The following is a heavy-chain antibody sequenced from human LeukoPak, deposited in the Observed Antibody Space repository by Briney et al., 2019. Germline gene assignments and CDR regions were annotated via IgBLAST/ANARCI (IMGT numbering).Heavy chain of an antibody. J-gene: IGHJ5*02. V-gene: IGHV3-66*02. Sequence: GGSLRLSCAASGFTVSQNYMSWVRQAPGRGLEGVSLIYTDGTTHYADSVKGRFTISRDNSKNTVYLQMNSLRPEDTAVYYCARDRAGTQAWVEFDPWGQGTLVTVSS. D-gene: IGHD3-10*01. CDR2: IYTDGTT. CDR3: ARDRAGTQAWVEFDP. CDR1: GFTVSQNY.